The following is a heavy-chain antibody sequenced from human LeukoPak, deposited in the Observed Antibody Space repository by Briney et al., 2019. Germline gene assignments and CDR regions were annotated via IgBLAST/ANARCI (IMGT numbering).Heavy chain of an antibody. CDR2: IIPIFGTA. Sequence: SVKVSCKASGGTFSSYAISWVGQAPGQGLEWMGGIIPIFGTANYAQKFQGRVTITADKSTSTGYMELSSLRSEDTAVYYCARDPGYCSSTSCRREYYFDYWGQGTLVTVSS. J-gene: IGHJ4*02. D-gene: IGHD2-2*01. CDR3: ARDPGYCSSTSCRREYYFDY. CDR1: GGTFSSYA. V-gene: IGHV1-69*06.